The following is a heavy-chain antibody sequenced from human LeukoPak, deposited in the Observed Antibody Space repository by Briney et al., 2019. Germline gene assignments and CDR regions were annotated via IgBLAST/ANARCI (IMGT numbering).Heavy chain of an antibody. CDR3: ARGDLYCSSTSCYFWFDP. J-gene: IGHJ5*02. Sequence: GGSLRLSCAASGFTMSDHYMDWVRQAPGKGLEWVSAISGSGGSTYYADSVKGRFTISRDNSKNTLYLQMNSLRAEDTAVYYCARGDLYCSSTSCYFWFDPWGQGTLVTVSS. CDR2: ISGSGGST. V-gene: IGHV3-23*01. D-gene: IGHD2-2*01. CDR1: GFTMSDHY.